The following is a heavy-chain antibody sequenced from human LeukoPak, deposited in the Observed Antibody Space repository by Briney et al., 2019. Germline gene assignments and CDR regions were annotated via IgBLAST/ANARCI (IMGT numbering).Heavy chain of an antibody. Sequence: GGSLRLSCAASGFTFSSYAMSWVRQAPGKGLQWVSSITSIGDGTYYADSVKGRFTISRDNSENMLYLQMNSLRVEDTAVYFCAKDRPNYYGSNGHYYRRDGDYWGQGTLVAVSS. J-gene: IGHJ4*02. V-gene: IGHV3-23*01. CDR3: AKDRPNYYGSNGHYYRRDGDY. CDR1: GFTFSSYA. D-gene: IGHD3-22*01. CDR2: ITSIGDGT.